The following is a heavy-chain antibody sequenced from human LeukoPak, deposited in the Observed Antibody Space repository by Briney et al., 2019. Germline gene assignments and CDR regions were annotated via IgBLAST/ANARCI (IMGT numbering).Heavy chain of an antibody. CDR3: AKGPSVTTGMPEY. J-gene: IGHJ4*02. D-gene: IGHD4-17*01. Sequence: PGGSLRLSCAASGFTLESYAMTWVRQAPGKGLEWVSSISGNGGNTFHADSVKGRFTISRDNSRNTLYLQMNSLRAEDTAVYYCAKGPSVTTGMPEYWGQGILVTVSS. CDR2: ISGNGGNT. V-gene: IGHV3-23*01. CDR1: GFTLESYA.